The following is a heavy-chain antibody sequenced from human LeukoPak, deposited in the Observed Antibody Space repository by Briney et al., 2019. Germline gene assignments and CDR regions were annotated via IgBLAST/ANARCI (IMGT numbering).Heavy chain of an antibody. CDR3: ARGTTIFAVVSYPDY. CDR2: IWSDGTNK. V-gene: IGHV3-33*01. J-gene: IGHJ4*02. Sequence: GGSLRLSSAASGFTFSRYGMHWVRQAPGKGLEWVAVIWSDGTNKYYADSVKGRFTISRDNSQNTLYLQMNSLRAEDTAVYYCARGTTIFAVVSYPDYWGQGTLVTVSS. CDR1: GFTFSRYG. D-gene: IGHD3-3*01.